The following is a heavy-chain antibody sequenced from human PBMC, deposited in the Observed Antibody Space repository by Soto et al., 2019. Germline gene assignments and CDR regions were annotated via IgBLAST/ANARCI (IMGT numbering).Heavy chain of an antibody. D-gene: IGHD3-10*01. CDR1: GGTFSSYS. J-gene: IGHJ6*02. V-gene: IGHV1-69*01. Sequence: QVQLVQSGAEVKKPGSSVKVSCKASGGTFSSYSISWVRQAPGQGLEWMGGIIPMFGTANYAQKFQDRVTITADESTSTAYMELSSLRSEDTAVYYCAQQKAGNYGSGVGYHFGMDVWGQGTTVTVSS. CDR2: IIPMFGTA. CDR3: AQQKAGNYGSGVGYHFGMDV.